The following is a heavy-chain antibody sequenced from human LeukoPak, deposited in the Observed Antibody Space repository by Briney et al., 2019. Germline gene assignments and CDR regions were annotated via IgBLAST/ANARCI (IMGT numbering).Heavy chain of an antibody. J-gene: IGHJ4*02. D-gene: IGHD7-27*01. CDR1: GFTFSTYA. CDR3: AKDPTGGDDY. Sequence: GGSLRLSCTASGFTFSTYAMNWVRQAPGKGLEWVAVISYDGSNKYYADSVKGRFTISRDNSKNTLYLQMNSLRAEDTAVYYCAKDPTGGDDYWGQGTLVTVSS. V-gene: IGHV3-30*18. CDR2: ISYDGSNK.